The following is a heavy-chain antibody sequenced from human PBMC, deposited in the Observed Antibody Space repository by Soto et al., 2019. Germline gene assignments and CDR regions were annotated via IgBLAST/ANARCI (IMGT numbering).Heavy chain of an antibody. J-gene: IGHJ3*02. CDR3: ARYSSGFDAFDI. V-gene: IGHV3-13*05. CDR2: IGTAGDP. D-gene: IGHD6-19*01. Sequence: PGGSLRLSCAASGFTFSSYDMHWVRQATGKGLEWVSAIGTAGDPYYPGSVKGRFTISRENAKNSLYLQMDSLRAGDTAVYYCARYSSGFDAFDIWGQGTMVTVSS. CDR1: GFTFSSYD.